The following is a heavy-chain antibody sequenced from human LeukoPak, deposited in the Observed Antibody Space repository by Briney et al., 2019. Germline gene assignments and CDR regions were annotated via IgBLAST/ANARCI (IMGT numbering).Heavy chain of an antibody. CDR2: IYYSGST. CDR1: GGSISSYY. J-gene: IGHJ4*02. CDR3: ASLRSDSSGYYNLRIDY. V-gene: IGHV4-59*01. Sequence: SETLSLTCTVSGGSISSYYWSWIRQPPGKGLEWIGYIYYSGSTNYNPSLKSRVTISVDTSKNQFSLKLSSVTAADTAVYYCASLRSDSSGYYNLRIDYWGQGTLVTVSS. D-gene: IGHD3-22*01.